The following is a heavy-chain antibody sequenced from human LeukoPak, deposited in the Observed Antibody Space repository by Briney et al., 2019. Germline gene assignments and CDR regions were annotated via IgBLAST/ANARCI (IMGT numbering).Heavy chain of an antibody. CDR2: IYDSGST. J-gene: IGHJ5*02. CDR3: ARSGSSWYRWWFDP. CDR1: GGSISSRNW. Sequence: SETLSLTCTVSGGSISSRNWWSWVRQPPGKGLEWIGEIYDSGSTNYNPSLKSRVTISVDTSKNQFSLKLSSVTAADTAVYYCARSGSSWYRWWFDPWGQGTLVTVSS. D-gene: IGHD6-13*01. V-gene: IGHV4-4*02.